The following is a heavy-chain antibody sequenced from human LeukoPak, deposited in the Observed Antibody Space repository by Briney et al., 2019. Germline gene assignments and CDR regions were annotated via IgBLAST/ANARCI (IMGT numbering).Heavy chain of an antibody. J-gene: IGHJ6*02. CDR1: GYTFTDYY. CDR2: INPRSGGT. CDR3: ARAEGPRGMDV. Sequence: ASVKVSCKASGYTFTDYYMHWVRQAPGQGLEWMGWINPRSGGTNYAQKFQGRVTMTRDTSISAAYMDLSRLRSDDTAVYYCARAEGPRGMDVWGQGTTVTVSS. V-gene: IGHV1-2*02.